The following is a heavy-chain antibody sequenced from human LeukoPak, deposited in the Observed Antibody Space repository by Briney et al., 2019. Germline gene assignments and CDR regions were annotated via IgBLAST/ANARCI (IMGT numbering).Heavy chain of an antibody. CDR2: ISYDGSNK. CDR1: GFTFSSYG. V-gene: IGHV3-30*18. J-gene: IGHJ5*02. Sequence: GRSLRLSCAASGFTFSSYGMHWVRQAPGKGLEWVAVISYDGSNKYYADSVKGRFTISRDNPKNTLYLQMNSLRAEDTAVYYCAKDLGFVSSSWYHSGFDPWGQGTLVTVSS. D-gene: IGHD6-13*01. CDR3: AKDLGFVSSSWYHSGFDP.